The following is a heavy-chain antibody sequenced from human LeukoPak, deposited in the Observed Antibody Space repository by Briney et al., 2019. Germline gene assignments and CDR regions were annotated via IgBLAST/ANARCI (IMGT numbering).Heavy chain of an antibody. CDR1: GGSFSGYS. Sequence: SETLSLTCAVYGGSFSGYSWSWIRQPPGKGLEWTGEINHSGSTNYNPSLKSRVAISVDTSKNQFSLKLSSVTAADSAVYYCARPRSGYYYVPYYFDYWGQGTLVTVSS. CDR2: INHSGST. CDR3: ARPRSGYYYVPYYFDY. J-gene: IGHJ4*02. D-gene: IGHD3-22*01. V-gene: IGHV4-34*01.